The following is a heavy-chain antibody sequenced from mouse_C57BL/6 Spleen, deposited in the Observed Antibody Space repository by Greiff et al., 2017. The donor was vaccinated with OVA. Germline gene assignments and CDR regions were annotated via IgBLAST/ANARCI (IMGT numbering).Heavy chain of an antibody. CDR1: GFTFSNYW. CDR2: IRLKSDNYAT. V-gene: IGHV6-3*01. D-gene: IGHD2-3*01. Sequence: EVKVEESGGGLVQPGGSMKLSCVASGFTFSNYWMNWVRQSPEKGLEWVAQIRLKSDNYATHYAESVKGRFTISRDDSKSSVYLQMNNLRAEDTGIYYCTDGYSSYYYAMDYWGQGTSVTVSS. CDR3: TDGYSSYYYAMDY. J-gene: IGHJ4*01.